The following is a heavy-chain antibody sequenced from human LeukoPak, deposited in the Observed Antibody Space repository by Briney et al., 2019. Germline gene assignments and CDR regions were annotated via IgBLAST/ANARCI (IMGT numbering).Heavy chain of an antibody. CDR1: GGSISSSSYY. CDR3: ARVYYDSSGYSQNWFDP. V-gene: IGHV4-39*07. CDR2: IYYSGST. J-gene: IGHJ5*02. D-gene: IGHD3-22*01. Sequence: SETLSLTCTVSGGSISSSSYYWGWIRQPPGKGLEWIGSIYYSGSTYYNPSLKSRVTISVDTSKNQFSLKLSSVTAADTAVYYCARVYYDSSGYSQNWFDPWGQGTLVTVSS.